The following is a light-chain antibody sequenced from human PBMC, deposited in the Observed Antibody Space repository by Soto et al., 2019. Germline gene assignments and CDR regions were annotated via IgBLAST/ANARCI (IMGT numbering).Light chain of an antibody. CDR3: AAWDDSLNGWV. J-gene: IGLJ3*02. Sequence: QPVLTQQPSASGTPGQRVTISCSGSSSNIGSNTVNWYQQLPGTAPKLLIYSNNQRPSGVPDRFSGSKSGTSASLAISGLQSEDEADYYCAAWDDSLNGWVFGGGTKVTVL. CDR1: SSNIGSNT. V-gene: IGLV1-44*01. CDR2: SNN.